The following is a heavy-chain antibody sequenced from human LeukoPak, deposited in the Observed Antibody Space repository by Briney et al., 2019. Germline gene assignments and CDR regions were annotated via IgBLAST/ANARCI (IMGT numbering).Heavy chain of an antibody. CDR1: GFTFSSYA. CDR2: ISGSGGST. Sequence: PGGSLRLSCAASGFTFSSYAMSWVRQAPGKGLEWVSAISGSGGSTYYADSVKGRFTISRDNSKNTLHLQMNSLRAEDTAVYYCAKDMEDIVATDRVDYWGQGTLVTVSS. J-gene: IGHJ4*02. V-gene: IGHV3-23*01. CDR3: AKDMEDIVATDRVDY. D-gene: IGHD5-12*01.